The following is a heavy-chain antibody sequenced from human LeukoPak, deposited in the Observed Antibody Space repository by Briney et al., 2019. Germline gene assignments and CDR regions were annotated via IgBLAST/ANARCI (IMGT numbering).Heavy chain of an antibody. D-gene: IGHD2-2*01. CDR2: INPNSGGT. V-gene: IGHV1-2*02. CDR1: GYAFTGYY. J-gene: IGHJ5*02. CDR3: ARVTYCSSTSCYYYFDP. Sequence: ASVKVSCKASGYAFTGYYMHWVRQAPGQGLEWMGWINPNSGGTNYAQKFQGRVTMTRDTSISTAYMELSRLRSDDTAVYYCARVTYCSSTSCYYYFDPWGQGTLATVSS.